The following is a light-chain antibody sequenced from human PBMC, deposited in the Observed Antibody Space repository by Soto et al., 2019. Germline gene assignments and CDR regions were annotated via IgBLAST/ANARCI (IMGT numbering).Light chain of an antibody. CDR2: GAS. Sequence: EIVLTQSPGTLSLSPGERATLSCRASQSVSSSYLAWYQQKPGQAPRLLIYGASSRATGIPDRFSGSGSGTDFTLTISRLEPEDFAVYDCQQYGSSRITFGGGTQVEIK. CDR1: QSVSSSY. J-gene: IGKJ4*01. CDR3: QQYGSSRIT. V-gene: IGKV3-20*01.